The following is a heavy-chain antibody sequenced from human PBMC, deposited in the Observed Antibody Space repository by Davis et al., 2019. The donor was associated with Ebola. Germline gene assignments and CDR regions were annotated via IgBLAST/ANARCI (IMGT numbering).Heavy chain of an antibody. CDR3: ARTHGPYYYYGMDV. CDR2: INHSGST. CDR1: GGSISSSSYY. J-gene: IGHJ6*02. Sequence: MPSETLSLTCTVSGGSISSSSYYWGWIRQPPGKGLEWIGEINHSGSTNYNPSLKSRVTISVDTSKNQFSLKLSSVTAADTAVYYCARTHGPYYYYGMDVWGQGTTVTVSS. V-gene: IGHV4-39*07.